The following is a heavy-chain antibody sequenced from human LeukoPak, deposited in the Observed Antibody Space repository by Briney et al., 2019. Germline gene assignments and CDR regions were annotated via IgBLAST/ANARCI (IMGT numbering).Heavy chain of an antibody. CDR2: IYYSGST. CDR1: GASISSSSYY. D-gene: IGHD7-27*01. CDR3: ARRLRGASAPGDVDS. V-gene: IGHV4-39*01. J-gene: IGHJ5*01. Sequence: SSETLSLTCSVSGASISSSSYYWVWVRQPPGRGLEWNGSIYYSGSTYQNASLKSRVTISVDTSKNQLSLRVTSVTAADTGVYYCARRLRGASAPGDVDSWGQGTLVTVSS.